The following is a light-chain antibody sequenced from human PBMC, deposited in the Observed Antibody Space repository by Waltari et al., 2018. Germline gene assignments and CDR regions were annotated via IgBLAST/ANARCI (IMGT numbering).Light chain of an antibody. CDR2: DAS. V-gene: IGKV1D-12*01. Sequence: DIQMTQSPSSVSASIGDRVTITCRASQDIGTYFAWYQQKPGKAPRLLIYDASSLQSGVPSRFSGSGSSTDFSLTIDTLQPEDFAAYFCQQSKTFPYTFGQGTKLEIK. CDR1: QDIGTY. CDR3: QQSKTFPYT. J-gene: IGKJ2*01.